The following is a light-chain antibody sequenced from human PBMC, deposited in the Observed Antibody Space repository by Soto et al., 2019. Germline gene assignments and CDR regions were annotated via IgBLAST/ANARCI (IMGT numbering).Light chain of an antibody. J-gene: IGKJ1*01. V-gene: IGKV1-39*01. CDR3: QQSYSTSWT. CDR2: AAS. Sequence: DSQLTQSPSSLSASLGDKVTITCRASQSISAFLHWYQQKPGKAPKLLIYAASRLQGGVPSRFTGSGSGTDFTLTISSLQPEDSATYYCQQSYSTSWTFGQGTKVDIK. CDR1: QSISAF.